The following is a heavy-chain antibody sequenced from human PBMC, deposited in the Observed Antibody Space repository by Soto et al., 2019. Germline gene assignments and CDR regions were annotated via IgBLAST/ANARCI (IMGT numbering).Heavy chain of an antibody. CDR3: ARGVRSLWFGESLDY. D-gene: IGHD3-10*01. J-gene: IGHJ4*02. Sequence: SETLSLTCTVSGGSISSGDYYWSWIRQPPGKGLEWIGYIYYSGSTYYNPSLKSRVTISVDTSKNQFSLKLSSVTAADTAVYYCARGVRSLWFGESLDYWGQGTLVTVSS. CDR2: IYYSGST. V-gene: IGHV4-30-4*01. CDR1: GGSISSGDYY.